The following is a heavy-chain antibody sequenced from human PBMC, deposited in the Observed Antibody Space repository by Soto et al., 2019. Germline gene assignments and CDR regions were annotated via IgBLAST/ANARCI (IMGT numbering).Heavy chain of an antibody. V-gene: IGHV1-18*01. J-gene: IGHJ4*01. CDR3: PRDVSDYYDSSGTKADY. D-gene: IGHD3-22*01. CDR2: ISAYNGNT. CDR1: GYTFTSYG. Sequence: GASVKVSCKASGYTFTSYGISWVRQAPGQGLEWMGWISAYNGNTNYAQKLQGRVTMTTDTSTSTAYMELRSLRSDDSVVYYRPRDVSDYYDSSGTKADYWG.